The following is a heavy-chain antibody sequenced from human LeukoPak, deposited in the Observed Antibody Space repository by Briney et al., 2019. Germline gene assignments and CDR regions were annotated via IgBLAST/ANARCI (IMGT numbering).Heavy chain of an antibody. J-gene: IGHJ6*03. Sequence: GGSLRLSCAASGFTFSSYAMSWVRQAPGKGLEWVSAISGSGGSTYYADSVKGRFTISRDNSKSTLYLQMNSLRAEDTAVYYCAKDDTLLGGSYYDPYYYYYYMDVWGKGTTVTVSS. CDR2: ISGSGGST. D-gene: IGHD1-26*01. CDR1: GFTFSSYA. V-gene: IGHV3-23*01. CDR3: AKDDTLLGGSYYDPYYYYYYMDV.